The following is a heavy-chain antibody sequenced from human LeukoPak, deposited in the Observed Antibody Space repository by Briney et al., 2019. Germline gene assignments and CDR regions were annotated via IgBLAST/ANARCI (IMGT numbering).Heavy chain of an antibody. J-gene: IGHJ6*03. Sequence: GSSVKVSCKASGGTFSSYAISWVRQAPGQGLEWMGGIIPIFGTTNYAQKFQGRVTMTRDTSISTAYMELSRLRSDDTAVYYCARDLGVAASFVKHSSPYYYYMDVWGKGTTVTVSS. CDR3: ARDLGVAASFVKHSSPYYYYMDV. CDR2: IIPIFGTT. CDR1: GGTFSSYA. V-gene: IGHV1-69*05. D-gene: IGHD2-15*01.